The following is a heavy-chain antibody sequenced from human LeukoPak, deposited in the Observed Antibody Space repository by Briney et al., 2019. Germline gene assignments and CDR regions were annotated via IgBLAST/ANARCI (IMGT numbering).Heavy chain of an antibody. CDR3: ARTPVPEDAFDI. J-gene: IGHJ3*02. D-gene: IGHD2-15*01. Sequence: PSETLSLTCTVSGGSISSYYWSWIRQPPGKGLEWIGRIYTSGSTNYNPSLKSRVTISVDTSKNQFSLKLSSVTAADTAVYYCARTPVPEDAFDIWGQGTMVTVSS. CDR1: GGSISSYY. CDR2: IYTSGST. V-gene: IGHV4-4*08.